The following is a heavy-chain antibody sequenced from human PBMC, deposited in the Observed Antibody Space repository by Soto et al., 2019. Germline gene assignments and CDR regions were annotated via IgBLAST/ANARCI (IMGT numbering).Heavy chain of an antibody. CDR2: FDPEDGET. CDR3: ASPYVGNYDFWSGYPQYYYYYGMDV. Sequence: ASVKVSCKVSGYTLTELSMHWVRQAPGKGLEWMGGFDPEDGETIYAQKFQGRVTMTEDTSTDTAYMELSSLRSEDTAVYYCASPYVGNYDFWSGYPQYYYYYGMDVWGQGTTVTVS. D-gene: IGHD3-3*01. CDR1: GYTLTELS. V-gene: IGHV1-24*01. J-gene: IGHJ6*02.